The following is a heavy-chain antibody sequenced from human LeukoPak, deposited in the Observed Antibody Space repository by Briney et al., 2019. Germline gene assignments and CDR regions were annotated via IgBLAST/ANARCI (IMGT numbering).Heavy chain of an antibody. CDR1: GFTFSSYW. CDR3: AKDYDMWTGSLDY. J-gene: IGHJ4*02. Sequence: GGSLRLSCAASGFTFSSYWMTRVRQAPGKGLEWVSTITDTGDSTHYADSVKGRFTFSRDNSKNTLYLQMNSLRAEDTAVYFCAKDYDMWTGSLDYWGQGTLVTVSS. CDR2: ITDTGDST. D-gene: IGHD3-9*01. V-gene: IGHV3-23*01.